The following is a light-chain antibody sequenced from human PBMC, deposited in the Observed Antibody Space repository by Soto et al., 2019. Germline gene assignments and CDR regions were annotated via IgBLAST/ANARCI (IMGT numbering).Light chain of an antibody. CDR2: GAS. V-gene: IGKV3-20*01. J-gene: IGKJ2*01. Sequence: EIVLTQSPGTLSLSPGERATLSCRASQSVSSSYLAWYQQKPGQAPRLLIYGASSRATGILDRFSGSGYGTDFTLTISKQEPEDFAVYYCRRYGSSPLMFMFGQGTKREIK. CDR3: RRYGSSPLMFM. CDR1: QSVSSSY.